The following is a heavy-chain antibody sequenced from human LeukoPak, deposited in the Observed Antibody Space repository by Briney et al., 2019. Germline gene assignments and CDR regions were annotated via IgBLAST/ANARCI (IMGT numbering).Heavy chain of an antibody. CDR3: ARDGPRAGRGVIFDD. CDR1: GFTFSNYE. V-gene: IGHV3-48*03. J-gene: IGHJ4*02. D-gene: IGHD3-10*01. Sequence: GGSLRLSCAASGFTFSNYEMNWVRQAPGKGLEWVSYISSSGTTIYYADSVKGRFTLSRDTSKNTLYLQMNSLRAEDTAVYYCARDGPRAGRGVIFDDWGQGTLVTVSS. CDR2: ISSSGTTI.